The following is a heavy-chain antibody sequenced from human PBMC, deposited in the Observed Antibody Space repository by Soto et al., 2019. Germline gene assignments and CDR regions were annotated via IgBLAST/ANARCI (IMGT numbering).Heavy chain of an antibody. J-gene: IGHJ4*02. D-gene: IGHD3-16*01. CDR2: IWYDGSNK. Sequence: QVQLVESGGGVVQPGRSLRLSCAASGFTFSSYGMHWVRQAPGKGLEWVAVIWYDGSNKYYADSVKGRFTISRDNSKNMLYLQMNSLRAEDTAVYYCARTDYDYVWGSWEVWGQGTLVTVSS. V-gene: IGHV3-33*01. CDR1: GFTFSSYG. CDR3: ARTDYDYVWGSWEV.